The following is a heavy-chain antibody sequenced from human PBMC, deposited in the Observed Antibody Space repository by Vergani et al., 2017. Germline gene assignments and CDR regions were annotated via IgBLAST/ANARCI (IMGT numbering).Heavy chain of an antibody. CDR3: AREEQLVSSGAFDI. CDR2: IIPIFGTA. V-gene: IGHV1-69*06. CDR1: GYTFTSYD. D-gene: IGHD6-13*01. J-gene: IGHJ3*02. Sequence: QVQLVQSGAEVTKPGASVTVSCSASGYTFTSYDINWVRQATGQGLEWMGGIIPIFGTANYAQKFQGRVTITADKSTSTAYMELSSLRSEDTAVYYCAREEQLVSSGAFDIWGQGTMVTVSS.